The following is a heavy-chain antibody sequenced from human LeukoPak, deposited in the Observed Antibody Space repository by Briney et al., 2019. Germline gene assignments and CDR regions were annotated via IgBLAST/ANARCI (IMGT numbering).Heavy chain of an antibody. Sequence: PGGSLRLSCAASGFTFSSYAMHWVRQAPGKGLEYVSAISTNGGSTYYANSVKGRFTISRDNSKNTLYLQMGSLRAEDAAVYYCARANWNDGLFGFDPWGQGTLVTVSS. CDR3: ARANWNDGLFGFDP. CDR1: GFTFSSYA. CDR2: ISTNGGST. J-gene: IGHJ5*02. V-gene: IGHV3-64*01. D-gene: IGHD1-1*01.